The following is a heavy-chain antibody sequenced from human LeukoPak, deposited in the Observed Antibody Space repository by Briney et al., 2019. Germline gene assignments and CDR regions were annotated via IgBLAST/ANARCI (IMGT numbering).Heavy chain of an antibody. CDR2: IYSGGST. Sequence: PGGSLRLSCAASGFTVSSNYMSWARQAPGKGLEWVSVIYSGGSTYYADSVKGRFTISRDNSKNTLYLQMNSLRAEDTAVYYCARDPGYSYGYFDYWGQGTLVTVSS. D-gene: IGHD5-18*01. CDR3: ARDPGYSYGYFDY. V-gene: IGHV3-53*01. CDR1: GFTVSSNY. J-gene: IGHJ4*02.